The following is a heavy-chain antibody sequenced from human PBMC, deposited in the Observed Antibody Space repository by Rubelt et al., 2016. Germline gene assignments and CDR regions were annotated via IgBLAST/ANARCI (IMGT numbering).Heavy chain of an antibody. CDR2: VRQDGSDQ. CDR3: ARQRCRGGSCALWTDDAFDL. Sequence: EVQLVESGGGLVQPGGSLRLSCTASGFSFSSYWMSWVRQAPGKGLEWVANVRQDGSDQFYVDSVRGRFTFSRDNTQNSLFLQMNSLRPEDTAIYYCARQRCRGGSCALWTDDAFDLWGQGTMVTVSS. CDR1: GFSFSSYW. V-gene: IGHV3-7*04. J-gene: IGHJ3*01. D-gene: IGHD2-15*01.